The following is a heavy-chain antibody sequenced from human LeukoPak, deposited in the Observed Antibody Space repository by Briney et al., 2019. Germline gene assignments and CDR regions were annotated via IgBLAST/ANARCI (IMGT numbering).Heavy chain of an antibody. CDR3: ARTTYYYGSGSYYGSYYFDY. J-gene: IGHJ4*02. D-gene: IGHD3-10*01. CDR1: GGSFSGYY. CDR2: IYYSGST. Sequence: PSETLSLTCAVYGGSFSGYYWSWIRQPPGKGLEWIGYIYYSGSTNYNPSLKSRVTISVDTSKNQFSLKLSSVTAADTAVYYCARTTYYYGSGSYYGSYYFDYWGQGTLVTVSS. V-gene: IGHV4-59*08.